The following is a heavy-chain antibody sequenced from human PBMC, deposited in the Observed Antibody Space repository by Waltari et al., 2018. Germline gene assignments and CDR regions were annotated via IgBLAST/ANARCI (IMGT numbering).Heavy chain of an antibody. Sequence: QVQLVQSGAEVKKPGSSVKVSCKASGGTFGRYALNWVRQAPGQGLEWMGGIIPVFGTANYAQRFQGRVTITTEESTSTAYMELSSLKPEDTAVYYCTRVTGGSWEGGFDPWGQGTLVTVSS. CDR2: IIPVFGTA. D-gene: IGHD6-13*01. CDR3: TRVTGGSWEGGFDP. V-gene: IGHV1-69*05. J-gene: IGHJ5*02. CDR1: GGTFGRYA.